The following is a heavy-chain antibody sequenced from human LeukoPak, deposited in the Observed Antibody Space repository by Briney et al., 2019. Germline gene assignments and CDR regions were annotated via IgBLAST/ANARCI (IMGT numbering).Heavy chain of an antibody. CDR1: GDSVSSVSYY. Sequence: SETLSLTCTVSGDSVSSVSYYLRWIRQPPGKGLESIGYISYSRSSSYNPALKSPVTISLDPSKNQFSLKLSSVTAADTAIYYCARLYCSRTSSYYSNWGQGTLVTVSS. CDR3: ARLYCSRTSSYYSN. CDR2: ISYSRSS. V-gene: IGHV4-61*01. J-gene: IGHJ4*02. D-gene: IGHD2-2*01.